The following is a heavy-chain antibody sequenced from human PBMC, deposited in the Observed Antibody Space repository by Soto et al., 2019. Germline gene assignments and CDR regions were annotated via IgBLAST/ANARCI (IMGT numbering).Heavy chain of an antibody. CDR1: GFTFSSYG. CDR3: AKDGRVGYGDYIDY. V-gene: IGHV3-30*18. Sequence: VQLVESGGGVVQPGRSLRLSCAASGFTFSSYGMHWVRQAPGKGLEWVAVISYDGSNKYYADSVKGRFTISRDNSKNTLYLQMNSLRAEDTAVYYCAKDGRVGYGDYIDYWGQGTLVTVSS. CDR2: ISYDGSNK. J-gene: IGHJ4*02. D-gene: IGHD4-17*01.